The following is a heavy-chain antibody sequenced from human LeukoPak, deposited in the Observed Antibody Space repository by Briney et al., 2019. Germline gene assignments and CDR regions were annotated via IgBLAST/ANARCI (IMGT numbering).Heavy chain of an antibody. D-gene: IGHD3-22*01. J-gene: IGHJ5*02. V-gene: IGHV1-18*01. CDR3: ATLRRRYSSGYYQPDNWFDP. Sequence: ASVKVSCKASGYTFTSYGISWVRQAPGQGLEWMGWISAYNGNTNYAQKLQGRVTMTTDTSTSTAYMELRSLRSDDTAVYYCATLRRRYSSGYYQPDNWFDPWGQGTLVTVSS. CDR2: ISAYNGNT. CDR1: GYTFTSYG.